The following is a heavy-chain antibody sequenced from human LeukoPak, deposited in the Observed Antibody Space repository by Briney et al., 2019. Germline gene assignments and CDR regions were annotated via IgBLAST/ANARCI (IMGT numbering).Heavy chain of an antibody. V-gene: IGHV3-74*01. CDR2: ITSDGSGT. J-gene: IGHJ4*02. CDR3: VNLGYCTTSSCQP. D-gene: IGHD2-2*01. CDR1: GFTFNNYF. Sequence: HPGGSLRLSCAASGFTFNNYFMHWVRQAPGKGLVRVSRITSDGSGTNYADSVKGRFTISRDNAKNTLYLQMNSLRVEDTAVYYCVNLGYCTTSSCQPWGQGTLVTVSS.